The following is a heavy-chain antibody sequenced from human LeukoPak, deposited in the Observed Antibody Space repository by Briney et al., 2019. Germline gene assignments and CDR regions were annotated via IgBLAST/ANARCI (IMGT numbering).Heavy chain of an antibody. D-gene: IGHD2-2*01. V-gene: IGHV3-15*01. CDR3: TTDGGGCSSTSCYDQNWFDP. CDR2: IKSKTEGGTT. J-gene: IGHJ5*02. CDR1: GFTFSNAW. Sequence: GGSLRLSCAASGFTFSNAWMSWVRQAPGKGLEWVGRIKSKTEGGTTDYAAPGKGRFTISRDDSKHTLYLQMNSLKTEDTAVYYCTTDGGGCSSTSCYDQNWFDPWGQGTLVTVSS.